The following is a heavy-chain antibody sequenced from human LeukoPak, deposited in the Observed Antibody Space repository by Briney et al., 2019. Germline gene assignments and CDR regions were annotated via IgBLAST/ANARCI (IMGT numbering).Heavy chain of an antibody. CDR2: ISSSSSYI. Sequence: GGSLRLSCAASGFTFSSYSMNWVRQAPGKGLEWVSSISSSSSYIYYADSVKGRFTFSRDNAKNSLYLQMNSLRAEDTAVYYCARGSNYYDSSGSLDYWGQGTLVTVSS. J-gene: IGHJ4*02. V-gene: IGHV3-21*01. D-gene: IGHD3-22*01. CDR3: ARGSNYYDSSGSLDY. CDR1: GFTFSSYS.